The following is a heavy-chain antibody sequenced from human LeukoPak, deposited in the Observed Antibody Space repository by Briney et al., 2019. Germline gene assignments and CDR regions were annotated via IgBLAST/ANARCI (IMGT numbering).Heavy chain of an antibody. CDR2: IDPSDSYT. Sequence: GESLKISCKGSGYSFTSYWISWVRQMPGKGLEWMGRIDPSDSYTNYSPSFQGHVTISADKSISTAYLQWSSLKASDTAMYCCARHSNYYDSSGYYYYFDYWGQGTLVTVSS. CDR3: ARHSNYYDSSGYYYYFDY. CDR1: GYSFTSYW. D-gene: IGHD3-22*01. J-gene: IGHJ4*02. V-gene: IGHV5-10-1*01.